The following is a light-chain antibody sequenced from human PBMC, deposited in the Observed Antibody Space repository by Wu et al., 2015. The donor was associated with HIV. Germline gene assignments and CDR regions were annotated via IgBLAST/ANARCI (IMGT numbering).Light chain of an antibody. J-gene: IGKJ5*01. V-gene: IGKV3-20*01. CDR2: GAS. CDR1: ESVNGY. CDR3: QQYGDSPIT. Sequence: VLTQSPDTLSLSPGEVATLYCSVSESVNGYLAWYQQRPGQPPTLLIYGASSRAAGIPDRFSGSGSGTDFSLTIRRLEPEDFAVYYCQQYGDSPITFGQGTRLEIK.